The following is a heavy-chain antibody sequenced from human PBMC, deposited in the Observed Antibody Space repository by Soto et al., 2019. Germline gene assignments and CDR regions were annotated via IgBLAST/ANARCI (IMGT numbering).Heavy chain of an antibody. CDR2: IIPIFGTA. J-gene: IGHJ5*02. CDR3: ARDRGPSSGYYPYWFDP. V-gene: IGHV1-69*12. D-gene: IGHD3-22*01. Sequence: QVQLVQSGAEVKKPGSSVKVSCKATGGTFSSYAISWVRQAPGQGLGWTGGIIPIFGTANYAPKFQGRVTSTADESTSKAYMELSRLRSEDTAVYYCARDRGPSSGYYPYWFDPWGQGTLVTVSS. CDR1: GGTFSSYA.